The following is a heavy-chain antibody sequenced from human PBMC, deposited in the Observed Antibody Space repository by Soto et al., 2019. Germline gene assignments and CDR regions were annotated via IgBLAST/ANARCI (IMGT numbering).Heavy chain of an antibody. J-gene: IGHJ4*02. CDR2: ISAYSGNT. D-gene: IGHD4-17*01. CDR3: ARDQTVLDY. CDR1: GYTFTSYA. V-gene: IGHV1-18*04. Sequence: ASVKVSCKASGYTFTSYAFNWVRQAPGQGLEWMGWISAYSGNTNYAQKFQGRVTMTTDTSTSTAYMELRSLRSDDTAVYYCARDQTVLDYWGQGTLVTVSS.